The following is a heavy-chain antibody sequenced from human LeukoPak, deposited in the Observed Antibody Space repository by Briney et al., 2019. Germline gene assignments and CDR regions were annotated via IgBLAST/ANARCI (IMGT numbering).Heavy chain of an antibody. CDR1: GGSISSYY. J-gene: IGHJ6*03. V-gene: IGHV4-59*12. D-gene: IGHD3-22*01. CDR2: IYYSGST. Sequence: SETLSLTCTVSGGSISSYYWSWIRQPPGKGLEWIGYIYYSGSTNYNPSLKSRVTISVDTSKNQFSLKLSSVTAADTAVYYCARGPYYYDSSGYYGDYYYYYMDVWGKGTTVTVSS. CDR3: ARGPYYYDSSGYYGDYYYYYMDV.